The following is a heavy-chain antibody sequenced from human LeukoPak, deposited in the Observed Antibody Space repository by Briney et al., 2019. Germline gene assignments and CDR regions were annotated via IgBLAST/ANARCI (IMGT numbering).Heavy chain of an antibody. V-gene: IGHV4-59*01. Sequence: SETLSLTCSVSGGSISNNYWSWIRQPPGKGLEWIGNTYSGSTNYNPSLKSRVTISVDTSKSQFSLKLSSVTAADTAVYYCAREGGSGTYYNSWGQGTLVTVSS. J-gene: IGHJ4*02. CDR1: GGSISNNY. CDR3: AREGGSGTYYNS. D-gene: IGHD3-10*01. CDR2: TYSGST.